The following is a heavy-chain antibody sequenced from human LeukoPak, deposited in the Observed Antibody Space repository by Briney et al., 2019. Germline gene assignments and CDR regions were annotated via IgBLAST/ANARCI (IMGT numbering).Heavy chain of an antibody. Sequence: SVKVSCKASGGTFSSYAISWVRQAPGQGLEWMGGIIPIFGTANYAQKFQGRVTITADESTSTAYMELSSLRSEDTAVYYCARDCSGGSCYSGFDYWGQGTRVTVSS. CDR2: IIPIFGTA. CDR1: GGTFSSYA. V-gene: IGHV1-69*13. D-gene: IGHD2-15*01. CDR3: ARDCSGGSCYSGFDY. J-gene: IGHJ4*02.